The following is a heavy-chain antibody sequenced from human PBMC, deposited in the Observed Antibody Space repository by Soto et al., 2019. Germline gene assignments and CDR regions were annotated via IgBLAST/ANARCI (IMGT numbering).Heavy chain of an antibody. V-gene: IGHV4-61*01. CDR1: GGSVTSGSYY. CDR3: ARLEMATDY. J-gene: IGHJ4*02. CDR2: IYYTGST. D-gene: IGHD5-12*01. Sequence: SETLSLTCTVSGGSVTSGSYYWNWIRHPPGRGLEWIGYIYYTGSTNYNPSLKSRVTISADTSKNQFSLKLNSVTAADTAVYYCARLEMATDYWGQGILVTVSS.